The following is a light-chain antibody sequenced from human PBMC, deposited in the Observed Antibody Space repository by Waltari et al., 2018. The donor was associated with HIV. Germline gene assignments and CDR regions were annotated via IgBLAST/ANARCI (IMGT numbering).Light chain of an antibody. Sequence: QSALTQPASVSGSRGQSITISCTGTSSDIGSYKHVSWYQHHPAKAPILMIYEVNSRPSGISSRFSGSKSGNTASLTISGLQAEDEADYYCCSYAGTYIVFGTGTEVTVL. CDR3: CSYAGTYIV. J-gene: IGLJ1*01. V-gene: IGLV2-14*01. CDR1: SSDIGSYKH. CDR2: EVN.